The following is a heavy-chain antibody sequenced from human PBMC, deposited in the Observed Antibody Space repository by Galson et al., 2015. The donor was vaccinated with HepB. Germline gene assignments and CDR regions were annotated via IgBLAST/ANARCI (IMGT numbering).Heavy chain of an antibody. CDR3: ARGRLYSGSYLPYYYYMDV. J-gene: IGHJ6*03. V-gene: IGHV1-69*13. CDR2: IIPIFGTA. Sequence: SVKVSCKASGGTFSSYAISWVRQAPGQGLEWMGGIIPIFGTANYAQKFQGRVTITADESTSTAYMELSSLRSEDTAVYYCARGRLYSGSYLPYYYYMDVWGKGTTVTVSS. CDR1: GGTFSSYA. D-gene: IGHD1-26*01.